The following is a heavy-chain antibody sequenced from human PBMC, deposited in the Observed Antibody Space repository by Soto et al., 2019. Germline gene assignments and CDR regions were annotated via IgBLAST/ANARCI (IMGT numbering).Heavy chain of an antibody. J-gene: IGHJ6*02. CDR1: GDSFSSNSAA. D-gene: IGHD2-8*01. CDR2: TYYRSKWYN. CDR3: LHCTNGVCRPHYYYYGMDV. Sequence: PSQTLSLTCAISGDSFSSNSAAWNWIRQSPSRGLEWLGRTYYRSKWYNDYAVSVKSRITINPDTSKNQFSLQLNSVTPEDTAVYYYLHCTNGVCRPHYYYYGMDVWGQGTTVTVSS. V-gene: IGHV6-1*01.